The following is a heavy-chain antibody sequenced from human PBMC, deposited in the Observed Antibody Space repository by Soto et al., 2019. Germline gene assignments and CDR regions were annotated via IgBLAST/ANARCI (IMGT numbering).Heavy chain of an antibody. CDR3: AKQPHDNITFNGFDP. CDR1: GFTFSNYA. Sequence: EMQLLESGGGLVQPVGSLRLSCTASGFTFSNYAMSWIRQAPGKGLEWVSGIRGSGGTTYYTDSVKGRFTISKDNSKNTLDQQMESLKADNTAVYYCAKQPHDNITFNGFDPCGQGTLVKVSS. D-gene: IGHD1-1*01. J-gene: IGHJ5*02. V-gene: IGHV3-23*01. CDR2: IRGSGGTT.